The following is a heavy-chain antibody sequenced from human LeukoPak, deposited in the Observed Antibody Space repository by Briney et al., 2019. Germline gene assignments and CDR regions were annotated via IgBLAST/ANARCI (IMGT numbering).Heavy chain of an antibody. Sequence: ASVKVSCKASGYTFTGYYMHWVRQAPGQGLEWMGRINPNSGGTNYAQKFQGRVTMTRDTSISTAYMELSRLRSDDTAVYYCARDLSGYYDFWSGYYGYYYGMDVWGQGTTVTVSS. D-gene: IGHD3-3*01. CDR1: GYTFTGYY. V-gene: IGHV1-2*06. J-gene: IGHJ6*02. CDR3: ARDLSGYYDFWSGYYGYYYGMDV. CDR2: INPNSGGT.